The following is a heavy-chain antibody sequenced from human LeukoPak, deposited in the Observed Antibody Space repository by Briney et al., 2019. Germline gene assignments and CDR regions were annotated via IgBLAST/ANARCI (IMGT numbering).Heavy chain of an antibody. CDR3: SKDIVVVPAAPDAFDI. V-gene: IGHV3-30*04. CDR2: ISYDGSNK. J-gene: IGHJ3*02. CDR1: GFTFSSYA. D-gene: IGHD2-2*01. Sequence: GGSLRLSCAASGFTFSSYAMHWVRQAPGKGLEWVAVISYDGSNKYYADSVKGRFTISRDNSKNTLYLQMNSLRAEDTAVYYCSKDIVVVPAAPDAFDIWGQGTMVTVSS.